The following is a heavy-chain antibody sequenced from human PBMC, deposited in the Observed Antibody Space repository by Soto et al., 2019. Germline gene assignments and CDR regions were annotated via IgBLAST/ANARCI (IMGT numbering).Heavy chain of an antibody. D-gene: IGHD1-7*01. CDR3: ARGNWNYGTGTAFDI. J-gene: IGHJ3*02. Sequence: SETLSLTCTVSGGSISSGGYYWSWIRQHPGKGLEWIGYIYYSGSTYYNPSLKSRVTISVDTSKNQFPLKLSSVTAADTAVYYCARGNWNYGTGTAFDIWGQGTMVTVSS. V-gene: IGHV4-31*03. CDR2: IYYSGST. CDR1: GGSISSGGYY.